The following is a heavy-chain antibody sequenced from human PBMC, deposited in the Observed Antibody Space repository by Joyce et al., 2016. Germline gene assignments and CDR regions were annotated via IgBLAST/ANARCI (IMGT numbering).Heavy chain of an antibody. D-gene: IGHD4-17*01. CDR1: GFSLSTDGMC. Sequence: QVTLRESGPALVKSTQTLTLTCSFSGFSLSTDGMCVSWIRQPPGKALEWLALVDWDDEKYYTTSLKTRLTISKDTSKNQVVLSMTNMDPVDTATDYCARIRRGYGDYGFDYWGQGTLVTVSS. J-gene: IGHJ4*02. CDR2: VDWDDEK. CDR3: ARIRRGYGDYGFDY. V-gene: IGHV2-70*01.